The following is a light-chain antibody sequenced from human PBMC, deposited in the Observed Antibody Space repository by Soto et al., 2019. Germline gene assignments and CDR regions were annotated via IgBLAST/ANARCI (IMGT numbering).Light chain of an antibody. CDR1: SSDVGSYNL. Sequence: QSALTQSASVSGSPGQSITISCTGTSSDVGSYNLVSWYQQHPGKAPKLMIYEGSKRPSGVSNRFSGSKSGNTASLTISGLQAEDEADYYCCSYAGSSTHVVFGGGTKVTVL. J-gene: IGLJ2*01. V-gene: IGLV2-23*01. CDR3: CSYAGSSTHVV. CDR2: EGS.